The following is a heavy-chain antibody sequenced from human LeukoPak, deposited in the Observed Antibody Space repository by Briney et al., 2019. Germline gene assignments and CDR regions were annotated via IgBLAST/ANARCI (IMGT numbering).Heavy chain of an antibody. CDR2: IYTSGST. D-gene: IGHD3-16*02. CDR1: GGSISSSSYY. CDR3: ARGRKSGGGVIVMDY. Sequence: SETLSLTCTVSGGSISSSSYYWSWIRQPAGKGLEWIGRIYTSGSTNYNPSLKSRVTISVDTSKNQFSLKLSSVTAADTAVYYCARGRKSGGGVIVMDYWGQGTLVTVSS. J-gene: IGHJ4*02. V-gene: IGHV4-61*02.